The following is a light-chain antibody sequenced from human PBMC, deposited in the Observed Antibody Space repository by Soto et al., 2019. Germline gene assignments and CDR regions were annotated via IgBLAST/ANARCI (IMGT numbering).Light chain of an antibody. CDR3: SSYAGINNLGV. Sequence: QSALTQPPSASGSPGQSVTISCTGTSSDVGGYKYVSWYQQHPGKAPKLMIFEVNKRPSGVPDRCSGAKSGSTASLTVSGLQAEDEADYYCSSYAGINNLGVFGTGTKVTVL. V-gene: IGLV2-8*01. J-gene: IGLJ1*01. CDR2: EVN. CDR1: SSDVGGYKY.